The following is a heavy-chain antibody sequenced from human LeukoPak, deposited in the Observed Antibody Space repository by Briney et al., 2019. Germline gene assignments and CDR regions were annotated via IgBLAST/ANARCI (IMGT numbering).Heavy chain of an antibody. CDR2: IIPIFGTA. Sequence: SVKVSCKASGGTFSSYAISWVRQAPGRGLEWMGGIIPIFGTANYAQKFQGRVTITTDESTSTAYMELSSLRSEDTAVYYCARGSGDGYNFGHWGQGTLATVSS. CDR3: ARGSGDGYNFGH. V-gene: IGHV1-69*05. CDR1: GGTFSSYA. D-gene: IGHD5-24*01. J-gene: IGHJ4*02.